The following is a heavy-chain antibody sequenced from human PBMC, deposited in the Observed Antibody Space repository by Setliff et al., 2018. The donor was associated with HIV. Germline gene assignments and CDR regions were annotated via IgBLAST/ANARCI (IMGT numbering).Heavy chain of an antibody. CDR1: GGSISSHY. Sequence: PLETLSLTCTVSGGSISSHYWSWIRQPPGKGLEWIGSIYYSGSTNYNPSLKSRVTISVDTSKNQFSLKLSSVTAADTAVFYCARAGYYGSTSYWEYFQHWGQGTLVTVSS. V-gene: IGHV4-59*11. CDR3: ARAGYYGSTSYWEYFQH. CDR2: IYYSGST. D-gene: IGHD3-22*01. J-gene: IGHJ1*01.